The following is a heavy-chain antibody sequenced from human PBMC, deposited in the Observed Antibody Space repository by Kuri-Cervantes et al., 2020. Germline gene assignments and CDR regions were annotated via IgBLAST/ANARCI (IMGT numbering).Heavy chain of an antibody. J-gene: IGHJ3*02. D-gene: IGHD5/OR15-5a*01. CDR1: GGSISSYY. Sequence: SETLSLTCTVSGGSISSYYWSWIRQPPGKGLEWIGYIYYSGSTNYNPSLKSRVTISVDTSKNQFSLKLSSVTAADTAVYYCARRHLSTGAFDIWGQGTRVTVSS. CDR2: IYYSGST. V-gene: IGHV4-59*13. CDR3: ARRHLSTGAFDI.